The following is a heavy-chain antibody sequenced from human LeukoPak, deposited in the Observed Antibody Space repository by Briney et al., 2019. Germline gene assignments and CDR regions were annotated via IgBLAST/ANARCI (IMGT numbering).Heavy chain of an antibody. V-gene: IGHV1-2*02. Sequence: ASVKVSCKASGYTFTGYYMHWVRQAPGQGLEWMGWINPNSGGTNYAQKFQGRVTMTRDTSISTAYMELSRLRSDDTAVYYCARSYYDFWSGARTLDYWGQGTLVTVSS. J-gene: IGHJ4*02. D-gene: IGHD3-3*01. CDR3: ARSYYDFWSGARTLDY. CDR2: INPNSGGT. CDR1: GYTFTGYY.